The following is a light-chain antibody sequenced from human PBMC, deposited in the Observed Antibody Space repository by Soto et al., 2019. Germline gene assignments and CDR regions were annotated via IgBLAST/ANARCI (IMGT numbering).Light chain of an antibody. J-gene: IGKJ5*01. CDR3: QQYGSSPIT. V-gene: IGKV3-20*01. Sequence: EIVLTQSPGTLSLSPGERATLSCRASQSVTSSYLAWYQQKPGQAPRLLIYGASSRATGIPDRFSGSGSGTDFTLTIIRLEPEHFAVYYCQQYGSSPITFGQGTRLEIK. CDR2: GAS. CDR1: QSVTSSY.